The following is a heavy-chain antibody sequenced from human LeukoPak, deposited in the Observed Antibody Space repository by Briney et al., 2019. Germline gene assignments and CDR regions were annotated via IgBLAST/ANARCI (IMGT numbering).Heavy chain of an antibody. D-gene: IGHD2-2*01. CDR3: ARKTYCSSTSCLHYMDV. Sequence: SETLSLTCTVSGGSISSGGYYWSWIRQPPGKGLEWIGYIYHSGSTYYNPSLKSRVTISVDRSKNQFSLKLSSVTAADTAVYYCARKTYCSSTSCLHYMDVWGKGTTVTVSS. CDR2: IYHSGST. CDR1: GGSISSGGYY. J-gene: IGHJ6*03. V-gene: IGHV4-30-2*01.